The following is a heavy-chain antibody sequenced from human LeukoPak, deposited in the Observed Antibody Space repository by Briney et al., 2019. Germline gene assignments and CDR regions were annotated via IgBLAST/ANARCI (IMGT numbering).Heavy chain of an antibody. Sequence: PGGSLRLSCAASGFTFSDYYMSWIRQAPGKGLEWISYISTSGSNIHYADSVKGRFTISRDNAENSLYLQMNSLRAEDTALYYCARGGYCSGGSCYSEYYYMDVWGKGTTVTVSS. CDR3: ARGGYCSGGSCYSEYYYMDV. CDR2: ISTSGSNI. V-gene: IGHV3-11*01. J-gene: IGHJ6*03. D-gene: IGHD2-15*01. CDR1: GFTFSDYY.